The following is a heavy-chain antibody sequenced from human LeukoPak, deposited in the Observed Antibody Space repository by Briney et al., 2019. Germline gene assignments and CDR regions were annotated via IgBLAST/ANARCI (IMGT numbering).Heavy chain of an antibody. D-gene: IGHD5-24*01. CDR1: GYLFTNYW. CDR3: ARLSGDGFNSFDY. Sequence: PGGSLQISCKGSGYLFTNYWIAWVRPVPGKGLEWMRLIYPGDSDTRYSPSFQGQVTISADKSISTAYLQWSSLKASDTAMFYCARLSGDGFNSFDYWGQGALVTVSS. J-gene: IGHJ4*02. CDR2: IYPGDSDT. V-gene: IGHV5-51*01.